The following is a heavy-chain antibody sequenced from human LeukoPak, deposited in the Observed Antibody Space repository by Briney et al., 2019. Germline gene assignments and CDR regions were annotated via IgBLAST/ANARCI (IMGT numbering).Heavy chain of an antibody. CDR1: GFSFSSYW. V-gene: IGHV3-7*03. CDR3: AKGLYGSDMDV. CDR2: MNLDGREK. J-gene: IGHJ6*02. D-gene: IGHD3-10*01. Sequence: GGSLRLSCAASGFSFSSYWLSWVRQAPGKGLEWVANMNLDGREKYYEDSVRGRFTISRDNAKNSLYLQMNSLRADDTALYYCAKGLYGSDMDVWGQGTTVIVSS.